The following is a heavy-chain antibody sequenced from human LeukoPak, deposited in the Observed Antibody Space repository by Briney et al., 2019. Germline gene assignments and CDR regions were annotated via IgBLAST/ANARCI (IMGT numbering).Heavy chain of an antibody. CDR3: ARGRGQQLTKNWFDP. Sequence: GASVKVSCKASGYTFTGYYMHWVRQAPGQGLEWMGWINPNSGGTNYAQKFQGRVTMTRDTSISTAYMELSRLRSDDTAVYYCARGRGQQLTKNWFDPWGQGTLVTVSS. J-gene: IGHJ5*02. CDR1: GYTFTGYY. CDR2: INPNSGGT. V-gene: IGHV1-2*02. D-gene: IGHD6-13*01.